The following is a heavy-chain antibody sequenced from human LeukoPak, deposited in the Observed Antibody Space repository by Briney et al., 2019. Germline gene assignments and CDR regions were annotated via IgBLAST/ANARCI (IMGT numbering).Heavy chain of an antibody. CDR1: GYTFTSYA. J-gene: IGHJ4*02. D-gene: IGHD3-10*01. Sequence: AASVKVSCKASGYTFTSYAMHWVRQAPGQRLEWMGWINAGNGNTKYSQKFQGRVTITRDTSASTAYMELSSLRSEDTAVYYCARDPWRFGELSIDYWGQGTLVTVSS. CDR3: ARDPWRFGELSIDY. CDR2: INAGNGNT. V-gene: IGHV1-3*01.